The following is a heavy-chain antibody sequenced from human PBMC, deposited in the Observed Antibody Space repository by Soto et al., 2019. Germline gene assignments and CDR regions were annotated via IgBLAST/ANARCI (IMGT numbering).Heavy chain of an antibody. CDR3: AKAWAYCGGDCSTNDAFDI. CDR1: GFTLWSYT. V-gene: IGHV3-23*01. Sequence: EVQVLESGGGLVQPGGSLRLSCAASGFTLWSYTMSWVRQAPGKGLEWVSAISGSGGSTFYADSVKGRFTISRHNPKSTLYLQMNSLRAEDTAVYYCAKAWAYCGGDCSTNDAFDIWGQGTMVTVSS. J-gene: IGHJ3*02. D-gene: IGHD2-21*02. CDR2: ISGSGGST.